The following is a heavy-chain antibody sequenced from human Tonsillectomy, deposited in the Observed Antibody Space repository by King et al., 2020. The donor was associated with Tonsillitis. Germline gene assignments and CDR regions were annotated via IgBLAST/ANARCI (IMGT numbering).Heavy chain of an antibody. V-gene: IGHV3-7*01. CDR1: GFTFSRYW. Sequence: VQLVESGGGLVQPGGSLRLSCAASGFTFSRYWMSWFRQAPGKGLEWVANIKQDGGAKNYVDSVKGRFTISRDNAQSSLSLQMNSLRDEDTAVYYCASGAGWLFDFWGQGILVTVSS. D-gene: IGHD6-19*01. CDR2: IKQDGGAK. J-gene: IGHJ5*01. CDR3: ASGAGWLFDF.